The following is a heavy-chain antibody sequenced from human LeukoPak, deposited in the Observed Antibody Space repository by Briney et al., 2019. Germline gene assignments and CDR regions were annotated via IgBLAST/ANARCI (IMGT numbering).Heavy chain of an antibody. CDR1: GFTFDDYA. D-gene: IGHD1-26*01. CDR2: ISWNSGSI. CDR3: AKSEWELLGPYFDY. Sequence: GGSLRLSCAASGFTFDDYATHWVRQAPGKGLEWVSGISWNSGSIGYADSVKGRFTISRDNAKNSLYLQMNSLRAEDTALYYCAKSEWELLGPYFDYWGQGTLVTASS. J-gene: IGHJ4*02. V-gene: IGHV3-9*01.